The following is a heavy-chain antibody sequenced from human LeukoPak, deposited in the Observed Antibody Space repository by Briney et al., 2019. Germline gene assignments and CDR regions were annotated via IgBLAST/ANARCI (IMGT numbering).Heavy chain of an antibody. CDR3: ARGHGDFAVWDY. CDR2: ISSSSSYI. CDR1: GFTFSSYN. D-gene: IGHD4-17*01. Sequence: GSLRLSCAASGFTFSSYNMNWVRQAPGKGLEWVSSISSSSSYIYYADSVKGRFTISRDNAKNSLYLQMNSLRAEDTAVYYCARGHGDFAVWDYWGQGTLVTVSS. J-gene: IGHJ4*02. V-gene: IGHV3-21*01.